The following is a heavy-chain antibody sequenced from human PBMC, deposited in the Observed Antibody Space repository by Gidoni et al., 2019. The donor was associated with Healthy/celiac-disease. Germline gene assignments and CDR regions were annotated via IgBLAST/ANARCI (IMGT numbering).Heavy chain of an antibody. V-gene: IGHV3-53*01. Sequence: EVQLVESGGGLIQPGGSLSPPCAASGFTVSSNYMSWVRRAPGKGLEWVSVIDSGGSTYYADSVKGRFTISRDNSKNTLYLQMNSLRAEDTAVYYCAGAAVAGIDDYYGIDVWGQGTTVTVSS. CDR2: IDSGGST. J-gene: IGHJ6*02. D-gene: IGHD6-19*01. CDR3: AGAAVAGIDDYYGIDV. CDR1: GFTVSSNY.